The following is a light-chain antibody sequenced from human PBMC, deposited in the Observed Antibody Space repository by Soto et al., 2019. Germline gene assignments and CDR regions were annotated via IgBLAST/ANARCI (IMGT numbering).Light chain of an antibody. J-gene: IGKJ1*01. CDR1: ESSSGW. CDR3: QKYNSYPRT. CDR2: KAS. Sequence: DIQMTQSPSTLSASVGDRVTITCRASESSSGWLAWYQQKPGKAPKLVMFKASTLESGVPSRFSGRGSETEFTLSISSLPPDDVAIYYCQKYNSYPRTFGQGTKVEIQ. V-gene: IGKV1-5*03.